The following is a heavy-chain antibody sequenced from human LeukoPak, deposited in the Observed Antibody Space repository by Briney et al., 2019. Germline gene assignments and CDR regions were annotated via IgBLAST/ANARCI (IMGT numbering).Heavy chain of an antibody. CDR3: ARVGIGYCSGGSCYYFDY. J-gene: IGHJ4*02. D-gene: IGHD2-15*01. CDR1: GGAFSSYA. CDR2: IIPIFGTA. Sequence: SVKVSCKASGGAFSSYAISWVRQAPGQGLEWMGGIIPIFGTANYAQKFQGRVTITADKSTSTAYMELSSLRSEDTAVYYCARVGIGYCSGGSCYYFDYWGQGTLVTVSS. V-gene: IGHV1-69*06.